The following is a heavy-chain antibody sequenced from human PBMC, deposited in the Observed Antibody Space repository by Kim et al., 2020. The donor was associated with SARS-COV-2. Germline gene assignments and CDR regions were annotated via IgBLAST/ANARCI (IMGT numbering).Heavy chain of an antibody. D-gene: IGHD2-15*01. Sequence: GGSLRLSCAASGFTFSTFGMSWVRQAPGTGLEWVSTISAGGDTTFHADSVRGRFSISRDNSKNTLYLQMNSLRAEDTAVYFCTKRGRVATRAEDVWGQGTTVTVSS. CDR2: ISAGGDTT. CDR1: GFTFSTFG. V-gene: IGHV3-23*01. CDR3: TKRGRVATRAEDV. J-gene: IGHJ6*02.